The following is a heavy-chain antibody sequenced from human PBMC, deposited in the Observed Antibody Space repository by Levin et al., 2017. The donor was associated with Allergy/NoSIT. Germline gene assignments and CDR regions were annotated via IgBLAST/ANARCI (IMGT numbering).Heavy chain of an antibody. CDR2: IRSEAHGGTS. CDR1: GFNFADYA. J-gene: IGHJ5*02. D-gene: IGHD6-19*01. V-gene: IGHV3-49*03. CDR3: SRPIAVAYMHFDP. Sequence: QHGESLKISCSASGFNFADYATSWFRQTPGKGLEWVGFIRSEAHGGTSELAASVKGRFTLSRDESKSIAYLQMNSLKIEDTAVYYCSRPIAVAYMHFDPWGQGTLVTVSS.